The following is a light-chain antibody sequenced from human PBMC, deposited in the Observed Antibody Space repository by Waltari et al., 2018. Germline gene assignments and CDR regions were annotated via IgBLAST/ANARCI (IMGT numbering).Light chain of an antibody. Sequence: EFLLTQSPGTVSVSPGEGVTLSCRASQNVGKYLAWYQQRPGQPPSLLIYHASNRAIGIPDRFSGSGSGTDFSLTISRLEPEDFAVYYCQKYVTLPATFGQGTKVEIK. J-gene: IGKJ1*01. CDR1: QNVGKY. CDR3: QKYVTLPAT. V-gene: IGKV3-20*01. CDR2: HAS.